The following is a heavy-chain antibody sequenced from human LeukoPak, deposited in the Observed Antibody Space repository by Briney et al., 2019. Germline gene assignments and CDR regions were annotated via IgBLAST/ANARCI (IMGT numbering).Heavy chain of an antibody. CDR1: GGSINTGGYY. D-gene: IGHD1-26*01. Sequence: SQTLSLTCTVSGGSINTGGYYWSWIRQPPGKGLEWIGYISYSGGTYYDPSLKSRVTISVDTSKNQFSLKLSSVTAADTAVYYCARGSVGATPPYFDYWGQGTLVTVSS. J-gene: IGHJ4*02. CDR3: ARGSVGATPPYFDY. CDR2: ISYSGGT. V-gene: IGHV4-30-4*01.